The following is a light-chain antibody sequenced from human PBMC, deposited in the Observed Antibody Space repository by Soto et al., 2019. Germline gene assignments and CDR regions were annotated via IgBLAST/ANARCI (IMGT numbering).Light chain of an antibody. V-gene: IGKV3-11*01. J-gene: IGKJ1*01. CDR1: QSVSSY. CDR2: DAS. CDR3: QQRSNWPT. Sequence: IVLTHSPCTLSLSPWERATLSCRASQSVSSYLAWYQQKPGQAPRLLIYDASNRATGIPARFSGSGSGTDFTLTISSLEPEDFAVYYCQQRSNWPTFGQGTKVDIK.